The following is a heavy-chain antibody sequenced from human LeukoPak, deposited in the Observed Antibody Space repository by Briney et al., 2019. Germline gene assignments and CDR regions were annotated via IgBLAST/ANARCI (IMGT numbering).Heavy chain of an antibody. D-gene: IGHD1-26*01. Sequence: GGSLRLSCAASGFTFSSYWMNWARQAPGKGLEWVSSISSSSSYIYYADSVKGRFTISRDNAKNSLYLQMNSLRAEDTAVYYCARDLEGATSYFDYWGQGTLVTVSS. J-gene: IGHJ4*02. CDR1: GFTFSSYW. CDR2: ISSSSSYI. CDR3: ARDLEGATSYFDY. V-gene: IGHV3-21*01.